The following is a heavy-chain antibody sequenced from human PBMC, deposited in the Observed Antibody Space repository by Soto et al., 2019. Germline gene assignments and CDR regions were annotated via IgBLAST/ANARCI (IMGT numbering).Heavy chain of an antibody. J-gene: IGHJ6*02. V-gene: IGHV1-69*13. CDR3: ARPYADYTKYYYYYGMDV. CDR2: IIPIFGTA. D-gene: IGHD4-17*01. Sequence: GASVKVSCKASGGTFSSYAISWVRQAPGQGLEWMGGIIPIFGTANYAQKFQGRVTITADESTSTAYMELSSLRSEDTAVYYCARPYADYTKYYYYYGMDVWGQGTTVTVS. CDR1: GGTFSSYA.